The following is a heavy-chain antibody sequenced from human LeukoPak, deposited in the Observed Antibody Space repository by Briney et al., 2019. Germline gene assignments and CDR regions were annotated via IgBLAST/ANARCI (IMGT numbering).Heavy chain of an antibody. CDR3: AREFTDYDILTGYYVTWFDP. CDR2: IYTSGST. J-gene: IGHJ5*02. CDR1: GGSISSGSYY. Sequence: PSQTLSLTCTVSGGSISSGSYYWSWIRQPAGKGLEWIGRIYTSGSTNYNPSLKSRVTISVDTSKNQFSLKLSSVTAADTAVYYCAREFTDYDILTGYYVTWFDPWGQGTLVTVSS. V-gene: IGHV4-61*02. D-gene: IGHD3-9*01.